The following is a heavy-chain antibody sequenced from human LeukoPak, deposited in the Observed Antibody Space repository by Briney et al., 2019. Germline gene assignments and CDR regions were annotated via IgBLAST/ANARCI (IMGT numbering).Heavy chain of an antibody. Sequence: SVKVSCKASGGTFSSYAISWVRQAPGQGLEWMGGIIPIFGTANYAQKFQGRVTITADESTSTAYMELSSLRSEDTAVYYCARDDYDIFIGFDYWGQGTLVTVSS. CDR2: IIPIFGTA. D-gene: IGHD3-9*01. CDR1: GGTFSSYA. J-gene: IGHJ4*02. CDR3: ARDDYDIFIGFDY. V-gene: IGHV1-69*13.